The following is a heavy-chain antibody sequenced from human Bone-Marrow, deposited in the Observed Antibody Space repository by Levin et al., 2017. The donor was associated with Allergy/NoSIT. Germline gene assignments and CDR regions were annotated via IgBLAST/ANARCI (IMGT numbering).Heavy chain of an antibody. CDR1: GLSLRSYW. Sequence: PGGSLRLSCAASGLSLRSYWMHWVRQAPGEGLVWVSRISTDGSRTMYADSVKGRFTISRDNAKNTLYLDMNSLRVEDTAVYYCASEYYGGLTGYYYDYWGQGTLVTVSS. CDR2: ISTDGSRT. V-gene: IGHV3-74*03. CDR3: ASEYYGGLTGYYYDY. D-gene: IGHD3-9*01. J-gene: IGHJ4*02.